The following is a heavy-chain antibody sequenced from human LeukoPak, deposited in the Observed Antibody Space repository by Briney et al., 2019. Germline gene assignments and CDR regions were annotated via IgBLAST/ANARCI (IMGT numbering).Heavy chain of an antibody. Sequence: PSETLSLTCTVSGGSISSYYWGWIRQPPGKGLEWIGSIYYSGSTYYNPSLKSRVTISVDTSKNQFSLKLSSVTAADTAVYYCARDHTRRFDYWGQGTLVTVSS. CDR3: ARDHTRRFDY. V-gene: IGHV4-39*07. D-gene: IGHD5-18*01. CDR1: GGSISSYY. J-gene: IGHJ4*02. CDR2: IYYSGST.